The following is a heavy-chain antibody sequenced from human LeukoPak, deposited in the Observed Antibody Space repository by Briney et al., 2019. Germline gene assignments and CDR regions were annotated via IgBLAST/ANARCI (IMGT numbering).Heavy chain of an antibody. CDR2: IYHSGST. V-gene: IGHV4-38-2*01. Sequence: SETLSLTCAVSGYSISSGYYWGWIRQPPGRGLEWIGSIYHSGSTYYNPSLKRRVTISVDTSKHQFSLKLSSVTAADTAVYYCARTKFGGDDAFDIWGQGTMVTVSS. CDR1: GYSISSGYY. J-gene: IGHJ3*02. CDR3: ARTKFGGDDAFDI. D-gene: IGHD3-10*01.